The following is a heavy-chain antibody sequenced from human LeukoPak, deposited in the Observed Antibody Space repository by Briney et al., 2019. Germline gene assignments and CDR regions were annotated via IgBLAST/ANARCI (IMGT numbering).Heavy chain of an antibody. CDR2: IYYSGST. CDR3: ARIRFGELLVDY. Sequence: SETLSLTCTVSGGSISSGGYYWSWIRQRPGKGLEWIGYIYYSGSTYYNPSLKSRVTISVDTSKNQFSLKLSSVTAADTAVYYCARIRFGELLVDYWGQGTLVTVSS. J-gene: IGHJ4*02. D-gene: IGHD3-10*01. V-gene: IGHV4-31*03. CDR1: GGSISSGGYY.